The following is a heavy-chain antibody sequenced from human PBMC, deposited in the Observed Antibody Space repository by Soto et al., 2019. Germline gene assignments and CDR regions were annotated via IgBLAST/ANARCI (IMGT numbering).Heavy chain of an antibody. D-gene: IGHD2-2*01. J-gene: IGHJ6*02. CDR2: INPNSGGT. V-gene: IGHV1-2*02. Sequence: ASVKVSCKXSGYTFTGYYMHWVRQAPGQGLEWMGWINPNSGGTNYAQKFQGRVTMTRDTSISTAYMELSRLRSDDTAVYYCARNFMGYCSSTSCYGGDGDYYYYGMDVWGQGATVTVSS. CDR3: ARNFMGYCSSTSCYGGDGDYYYYGMDV. CDR1: GYTFTGYY.